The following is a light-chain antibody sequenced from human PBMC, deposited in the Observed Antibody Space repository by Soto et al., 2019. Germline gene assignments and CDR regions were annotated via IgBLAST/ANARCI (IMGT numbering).Light chain of an antibody. V-gene: IGKV1-6*01. CDR2: AAS. Sequence: AIRLTQSPTSLSASVGDRVTITCRASQGISSYLAWYQQKPGKAPKLLIYAASTLQSGVPSRFSGSGSGTDFTLTISSLQPEDFATYYCLQDYNYPYTLGQGTKVDIK. CDR1: QGISSY. CDR3: LQDYNYPYT. J-gene: IGKJ2*01.